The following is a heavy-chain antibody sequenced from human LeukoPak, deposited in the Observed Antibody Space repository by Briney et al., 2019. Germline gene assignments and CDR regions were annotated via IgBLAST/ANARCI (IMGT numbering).Heavy chain of an antibody. D-gene: IGHD6-6*01. CDR1: GYTFTSYD. Sequence: ASVKVSCKASGYTFTSYDINWVRQATGQGLEWMGWMNPNSGNTGYAQKFQGRVTMTRNTSISTAYMELSSLRSEDTAVYYCARASPLNYYYGMDVWGQGTTVTVSS. V-gene: IGHV1-8*01. CDR3: ARASPLNYYYGMDV. J-gene: IGHJ6*02. CDR2: MNPNSGNT.